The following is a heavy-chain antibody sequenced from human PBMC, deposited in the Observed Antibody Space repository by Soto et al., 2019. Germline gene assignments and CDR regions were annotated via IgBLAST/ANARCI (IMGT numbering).Heavy chain of an antibody. J-gene: IGHJ4*02. D-gene: IGHD3-9*01. CDR1: GGTFDNYG. CDR3: ASWDYDVLTGYAYDD. V-gene: IGHV1-69*01. Sequence: QVQLVQSGAEVKKPGSSVKVSCTASGGTFDNYGMGWGRQAPGQGLEWMGGIIPMIGRTNYAQKFQGRLTRTADASRSTACMELRSLRSDDAAVYYCASWDYDVLTGYAYDDWGQGPRVTVSS. CDR2: IIPMIGRT.